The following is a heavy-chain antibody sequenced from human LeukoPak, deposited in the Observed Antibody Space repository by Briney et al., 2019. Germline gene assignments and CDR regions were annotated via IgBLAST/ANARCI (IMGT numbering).Heavy chain of an antibody. Sequence: GGSLRVSCAASGFTFNTYAMNWVRQAPGKGLEWVSTISGDGGGTYYADSVKGRFTISRDNSKNALFLQMNSLRAEDTALYYCTKSPDVAGTGRFDYWGQGTLVTVSS. V-gene: IGHV3-23*01. CDR3: TKSPDVAGTGRFDY. D-gene: IGHD6-19*01. J-gene: IGHJ4*02. CDR2: ISGDGGGT. CDR1: GFTFNTYA.